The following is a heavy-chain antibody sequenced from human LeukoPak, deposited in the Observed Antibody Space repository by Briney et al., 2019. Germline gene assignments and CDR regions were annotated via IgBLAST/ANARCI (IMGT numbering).Heavy chain of an antibody. V-gene: IGHV3-30-3*01. D-gene: IGHD3-16*01. CDR2: ISYDGSNK. Sequence: GGSLRLSCAASGFTFSSYAMHWVRQAPGKGLEWVAVISYDGSNKYYADSVKGRFTISRDNSKNTLYLQMNSLRAEDTAVYYCARVGDHDAFDIWGQGTMVTVSS. CDR1: GFTFSSYA. CDR3: ARVGDHDAFDI. J-gene: IGHJ3*02.